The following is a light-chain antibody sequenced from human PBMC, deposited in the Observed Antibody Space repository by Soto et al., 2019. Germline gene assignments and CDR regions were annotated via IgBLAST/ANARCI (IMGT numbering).Light chain of an antibody. V-gene: IGLV1-40*01. CDR2: GNN. Sequence: QSVLTQPPSVSGAPGKRVTISCTGSSANIGAAYNVDWYQQLPGTAPKLLIYGNNNRPSGVPARFSGSKSGTSASLAIAGLQAEDEGDYYCAGWDDSLSGLVFGTGTKLTVL. CDR1: SANIGAAYN. CDR3: AGWDDSLSGLV. J-gene: IGLJ1*01.